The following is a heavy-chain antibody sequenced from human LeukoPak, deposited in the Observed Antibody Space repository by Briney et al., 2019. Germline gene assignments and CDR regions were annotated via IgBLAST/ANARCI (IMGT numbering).Heavy chain of an antibody. V-gene: IGHV3-7*01. J-gene: IGHJ4*02. CDR2: IDQEGDTK. Sequence: GGSLRLSCAVSGLTFSSYWMTWVRQAPGKGLEWVATIDQEGDTKYYMDSAKGRFTISRDNGKSSLHLQVTSLRVEDTAVYYCATRGELSWFGAHRYWGQGALVTVSS. D-gene: IGHD3-10*01. CDR1: GLTFSSYW. CDR3: ATRGELSWFGAHRY.